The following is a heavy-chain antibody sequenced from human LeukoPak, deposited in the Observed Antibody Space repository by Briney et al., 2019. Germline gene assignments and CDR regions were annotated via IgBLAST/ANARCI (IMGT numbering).Heavy chain of an antibody. CDR3: TKDASRFFVDA. Sequence: PGGSLRLSCAASGFSFSDFYMSWIRQAPGKGLEWISYISRSGSTIYYADSVKGRFTISRDNAKNSLYLQMDSLRADDTAIYYCTKDASRFFVDAWGQGTLVTVSS. CDR1: GFSFSDFY. J-gene: IGHJ5*02. D-gene: IGHD3-3*01. V-gene: IGHV3-11*04. CDR2: ISRSGSTI.